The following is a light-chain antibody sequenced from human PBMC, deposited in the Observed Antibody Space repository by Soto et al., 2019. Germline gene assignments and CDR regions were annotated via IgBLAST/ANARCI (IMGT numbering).Light chain of an antibody. Sequence: VVTESPATLSVTLADTAKLSFRASQRVGINLAWYQQQPGQAPRLLIYSASTRASGIPDRFSGSGSGTDFILTISSLEPEDIANYYCQQRSNWITFAQGTRLEIK. CDR3: QQRSNWIT. V-gene: IGKV3-11*01. CDR1: QRVGIN. J-gene: IGKJ5*01. CDR2: SAS.